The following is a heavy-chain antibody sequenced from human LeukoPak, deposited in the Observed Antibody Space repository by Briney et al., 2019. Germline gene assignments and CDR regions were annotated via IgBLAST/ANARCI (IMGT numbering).Heavy chain of an antibody. J-gene: IGHJ6*03. V-gene: IGHV4-59*01. CDR1: GGSISSYY. CDR3: ARTTMVRGTYYMDV. Sequence: SETLSLTCSVSGGSISSYYWSWIRQPPGKGLEWIGYIYYSGSTNYNPSLKSRVTISVDTSKNQFSLKLSSVTAADTAVYYCARTTMVRGTYYMDVWGKGTTVTVSS. CDR2: IYYSGST. D-gene: IGHD3-10*01.